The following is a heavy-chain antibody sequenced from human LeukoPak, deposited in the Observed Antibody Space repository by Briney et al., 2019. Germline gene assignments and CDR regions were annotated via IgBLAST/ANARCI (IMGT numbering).Heavy chain of an antibody. V-gene: IGHV1-18*01. CDR2: ISAYNGNT. Sequence: GASVKVSCKASGYTFISYGISWVRQAPGQGLEWMGWISAYNGNTNYAQKLQGRVTMTTDTSTSTAYMELRSPRSDDTAVYYCARGRAVAGTGPFDYWGQGTLVTVSS. J-gene: IGHJ4*02. CDR1: GYTFISYG. D-gene: IGHD6-19*01. CDR3: ARGRAVAGTGPFDY.